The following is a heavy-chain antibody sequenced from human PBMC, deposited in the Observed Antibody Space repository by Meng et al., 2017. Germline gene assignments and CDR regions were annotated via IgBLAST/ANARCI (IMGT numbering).Heavy chain of an antibody. CDR1: GYSFTSYW. D-gene: IGHD1-7*01. J-gene: IGHJ4*02. V-gene: IGHV5-51*01. CDR2: IYPGDSDT. CDR3: ARHAFNTKWNYGEFDY. Sequence: GESLKISCKGSGYSFTSYWIGWVRQRPGKGLEWMGIIYPGDSDTRYSPSFQGQVTISADKSISTAYLQWSSLKASDTAMYYCARHAFNTKWNYGEFDYWGQGTLVTVSS.